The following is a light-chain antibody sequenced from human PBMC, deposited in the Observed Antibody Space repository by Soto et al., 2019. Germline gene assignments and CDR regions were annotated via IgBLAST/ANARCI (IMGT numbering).Light chain of an antibody. CDR1: QSISSY. CDR2: AAS. Sequence: DIQMTQSPSSLSASVGDRVTITCRASQSISSYLNWYQQEPGKARKLLIYAASSLQSGVPSRFSVSGSGSDFTLTISSIHPQPFDTESYHRRHYTTPWTFGQGTKVDI. V-gene: IGKV1-39*01. CDR3: HRRHYTTPWT. J-gene: IGKJ1*01.